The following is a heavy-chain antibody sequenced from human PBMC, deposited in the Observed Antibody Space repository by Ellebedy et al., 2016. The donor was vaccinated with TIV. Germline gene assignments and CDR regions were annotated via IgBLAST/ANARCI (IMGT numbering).Heavy chain of an antibody. CDR3: AMIVVVMPGTRDAFDI. D-gene: IGHD3-22*01. J-gene: IGHJ3*02. CDR1: GFTFSSYS. V-gene: IGHV3-48*04. CDR2: ISSSSSTI. Sequence: GGSLRLXXAASGFTFSSYSMNWVRQAPGKGLEWVSYISSSSSTIYYADSVKGRFTISRDNAKNSLYLQMNSLRAEDTAVYYCAMIVVVMPGTRDAFDIWGQGTMVTVSS.